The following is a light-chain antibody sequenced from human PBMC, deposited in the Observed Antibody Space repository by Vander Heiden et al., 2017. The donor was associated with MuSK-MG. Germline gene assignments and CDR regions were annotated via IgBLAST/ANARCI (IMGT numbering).Light chain of an antibody. CDR1: TGAVTSTHY. V-gene: IGLV7-43*01. Sequence: QTVVTQEPSLTVSPGGTVPITFAPITGAVTSTHYPNWFHQKPGKAPRACIYSTSNKHSWTPARFSGSLVGGTAALTLSGVQAEDESEYYCLLYIGGVWVFGGGTKLTVL. CDR2: STS. CDR3: LLYIGGVWV. J-gene: IGLJ3*02.